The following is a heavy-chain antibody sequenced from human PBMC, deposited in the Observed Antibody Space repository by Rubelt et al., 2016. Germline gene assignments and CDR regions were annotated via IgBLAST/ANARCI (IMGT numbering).Heavy chain of an antibody. CDR2: ISDGGEST. J-gene: IGHJ5*02. D-gene: IGHD1-26*01. V-gene: IGHV3-23*01. CDR3: ARNPSGSYLPDNWFDP. Sequence: VASGLTFANYAMSWVRQAPGKGLEWVSGISDGGESTYYADSVKGRFTISRDNSKNTLYLQMNSLRAEDTAVYYCARNPSGSYLPDNWFDPWGQGSLVTVSS. CDR1: GLTFANYA.